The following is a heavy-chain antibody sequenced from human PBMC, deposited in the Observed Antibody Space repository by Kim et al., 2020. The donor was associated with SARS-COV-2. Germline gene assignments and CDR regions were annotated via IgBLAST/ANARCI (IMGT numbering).Heavy chain of an antibody. CDR2: INPSGGST. V-gene: IGHV1-46*01. D-gene: IGHD3-10*01. CDR3: ARDIASLIGYHYGMDV. Sequence: ASVKVSCKASGYTFTSYYMHWVRQAPGQGLEWMGIINPSGGSTSYAQKFQGRVTMTRDTSTSTVYMELSSLRSEDTAVYYCARDIASLIGYHYGMDVWGQGTTVTVSS. J-gene: IGHJ6*02. CDR1: GYTFTSYY.